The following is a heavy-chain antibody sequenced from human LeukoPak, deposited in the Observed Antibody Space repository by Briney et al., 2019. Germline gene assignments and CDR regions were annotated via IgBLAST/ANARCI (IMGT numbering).Heavy chain of an antibody. CDR3: ARAAYYYDSSPNWFDP. V-gene: IGHV1-2*02. CDR1: GYTFTGYY. J-gene: IGHJ5*02. D-gene: IGHD3-22*01. CDR2: INPNSGGT. Sequence: GASVKVSCKASGYTFTGYYMHWVRQAPGQGLEWMGWINPNSGGTNYAQKFQGRVTMTRDTSISTAYMELSRLRSDDTAVYYCARAAYYYDSSPNWFDPWGQGTLVTVSS.